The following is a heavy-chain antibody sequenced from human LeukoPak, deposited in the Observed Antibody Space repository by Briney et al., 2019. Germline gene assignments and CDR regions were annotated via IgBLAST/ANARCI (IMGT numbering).Heavy chain of an antibody. CDR1: GFTFSSYG. CDR3: AKDDDILTGYLVY. CDR2: ISYDGSNK. D-gene: IGHD3-9*01. J-gene: IGHJ4*02. V-gene: IGHV3-30*18. Sequence: GRSLRLSCAASGFTFSSYGMHWVRQAPGKGLEWVAVISYDGSNKYYADSAKGRFTISRDNSKNTLYLQMNSLRAEDTAVYYCAKDDDILTGYLVYWGQGTLVTVSS.